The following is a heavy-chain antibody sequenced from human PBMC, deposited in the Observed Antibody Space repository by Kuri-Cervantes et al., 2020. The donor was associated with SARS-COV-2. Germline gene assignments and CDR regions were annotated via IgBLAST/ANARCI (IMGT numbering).Heavy chain of an antibody. Sequence: SETLSLTCTVSGGSISSYYWSWIRQPPGEGLEWIGYIYYSGGTNYNPSLKSRVTISVDTSKNQFSLKLSSVTAADTAVYYCASLGFQDAFDIWGQGTMVTVSS. J-gene: IGHJ3*02. D-gene: IGHD7-27*01. CDR3: ASLGFQDAFDI. CDR2: IYYSGGT. CDR1: GGSISSYY. V-gene: IGHV4-59*12.